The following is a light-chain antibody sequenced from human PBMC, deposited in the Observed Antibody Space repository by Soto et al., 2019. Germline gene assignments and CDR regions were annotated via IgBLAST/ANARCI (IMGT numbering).Light chain of an antibody. CDR3: QQYGSSPPFT. V-gene: IGKV3-20*01. CDR2: GAS. CDR1: QSVSNNY. J-gene: IGKJ1*01. Sequence: EIVLTQSPGTLSLSLGERATLSCRASQSVSNNYLAWYQQKPGQAPRLLIYGASSRATGIPDRFSGSGSGTDFTLTISRLEPEDFAVYYCQQYGSSPPFTFGQGTKVDIK.